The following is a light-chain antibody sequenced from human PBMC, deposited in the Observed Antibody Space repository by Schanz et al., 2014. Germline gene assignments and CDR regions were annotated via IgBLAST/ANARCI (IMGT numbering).Light chain of an antibody. Sequence: QSALTQPPSASGSPGQSVTISCSGTSSDVGGYNYVSWYQQHPGKAPKVMIYEVSKRPSGVPDRFSGSKSANTASLTISGLQAEDEAHYYCSAYVQGRNFVAFGGGTKLTVL. CDR2: EVS. CDR1: SSDVGGYNY. CDR3: SAYVQGRNFVA. V-gene: IGLV2-8*01. J-gene: IGLJ2*01.